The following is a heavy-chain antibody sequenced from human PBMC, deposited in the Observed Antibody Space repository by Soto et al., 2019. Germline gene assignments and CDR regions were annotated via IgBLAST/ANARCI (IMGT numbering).Heavy chain of an antibody. V-gene: IGHV1-3*01. CDR3: ARDKWGGGLLWFGEDSGMDV. CDR2: INAGNGNT. J-gene: IGHJ6*02. CDR1: GYIFTSYA. Sequence: ASVKVSCKASGYIFTSYAMHWVRQAPGQRLEWMGCINAGNGNTKNSQKFQGRVTITRDTSASTAYMELSSLRSEDTAVYYCARDKWGGGLLWFGEDSGMDVWGQGTTVTVSS. D-gene: IGHD3-10*01.